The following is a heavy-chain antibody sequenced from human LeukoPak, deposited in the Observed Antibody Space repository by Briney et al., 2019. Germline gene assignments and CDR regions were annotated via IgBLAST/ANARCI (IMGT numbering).Heavy chain of an antibody. CDR1: GYTFTSYA. D-gene: IGHD2-8*01. V-gene: IGHV7-4-1*02. J-gene: IGHJ6*03. CDR3: ARGIGIVTVLMVHGNMDV. CDR2: INTDTGNP. Sequence: GASVKVSCKASGYTFTSYAMKWVRQAPGQGLEWMGWINTDTGNPTYAQGFTGRFVFSLDTSVSTTYLQISSPKPEDTAVYYCARGIGIVTVLMVHGNMDVWGKGTTVTVSS.